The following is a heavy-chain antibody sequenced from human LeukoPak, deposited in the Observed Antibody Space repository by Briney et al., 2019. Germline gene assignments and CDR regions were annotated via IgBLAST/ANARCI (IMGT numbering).Heavy chain of an antibody. CDR1: GGTFSSYA. CDR3: ARDISGSRGVITPHYSYYYMDV. J-gene: IGHJ6*03. D-gene: IGHD3-22*01. CDR2: IIPIFGTA. Sequence: SVKVSCKASGGTFSSYAINWVRQAPGQGLEWMGGIIPIFGTANYAQKFQGRVTITTDESTSTAYMELSSLRSEDTAVYYCARDISGSRGVITPHYSYYYMDVWGKGTTVTVSS. V-gene: IGHV1-69*05.